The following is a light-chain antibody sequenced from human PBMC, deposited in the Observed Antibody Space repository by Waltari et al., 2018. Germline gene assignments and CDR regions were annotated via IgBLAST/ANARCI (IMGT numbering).Light chain of an antibody. CDR3: TSFTSSATWV. CDR2: EFS. CDR1: SSDIGAYKH. V-gene: IGLV2-14*01. J-gene: IGLJ3*02. Sequence: QSALTQPASVSGSPGQSITISCSGTSSDIGAYKHVSWYQQHPGKAPKLMIYEFSDRPSGVSNRFSGSKSGNTASLTISGLQADDESHYYCTSFTSSATWVFVGGTKVTVL.